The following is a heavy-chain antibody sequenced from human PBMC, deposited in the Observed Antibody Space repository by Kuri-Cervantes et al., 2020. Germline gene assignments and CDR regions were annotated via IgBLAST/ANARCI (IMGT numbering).Heavy chain of an antibody. Sequence: GESLKISCAASGFTVSSNYMSWVRQAPGKGLEWVSVIYSGGSTYYADSVKGRFTISRDNSKNTLYLQMNSLRAEDTAVYYCARVHGYSYGYALARWFDPWGQGTLVTVSS. J-gene: IGHJ5*02. CDR2: IYSGGST. V-gene: IGHV3-53*01. D-gene: IGHD5-18*01. CDR1: GFTVSSNY. CDR3: ARVHGYSYGYALARWFDP.